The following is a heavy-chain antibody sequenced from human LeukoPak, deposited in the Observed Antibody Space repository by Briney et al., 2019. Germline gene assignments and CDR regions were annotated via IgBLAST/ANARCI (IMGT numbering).Heavy chain of an antibody. CDR2: IYYSGST. D-gene: IGHD3-10*01. CDR3: ASHGSGPYNWFDP. V-gene: IGHV4-31*03. CDR1: GGSISSGGYY. Sequence: SETLSLTCTVSGGSISSGGYYWSWIRQHPGKGLEWIGYIYYSGSTYYNPSLKSRVTISVDMSKNQFSLKLSSVTAADTAVYYCASHGSGPYNWFDPWGQGTLVTVSS. J-gene: IGHJ5*02.